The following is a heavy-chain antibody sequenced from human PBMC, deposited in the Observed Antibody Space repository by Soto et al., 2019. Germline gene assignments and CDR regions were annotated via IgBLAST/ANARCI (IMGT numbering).Heavy chain of an antibody. Sequence: GGSLRRSCAASGVQLRNYCMHWFRQHPGKGLEWVSAISGSGGSTYYADSVKGRFTISSDNSKNTLYLQMNSLRAEDTAVYYCAKDSPPRDYDYIWGSYRYGPNDYWGQGTLVTVSS. CDR3: AKDSPPRDYDYIWGSYRYGPNDY. CDR2: ISGSGGST. J-gene: IGHJ4*02. V-gene: IGHV3-23*01. D-gene: IGHD3-16*02. CDR1: GVQLRNYC.